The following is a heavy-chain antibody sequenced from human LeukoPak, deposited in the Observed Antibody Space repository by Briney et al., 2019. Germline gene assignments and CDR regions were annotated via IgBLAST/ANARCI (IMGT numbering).Heavy chain of an antibody. J-gene: IGHJ5*02. CDR1: GGSISSYY. D-gene: IGHD3-22*01. Sequence: PSETLSLTCTVSGGSISSYYWSWIRQPPGERLERIGYIYYSGSTNYNPSLKSRVTISVDTSKNQFSLKLSSVTAADTAVYYCARAGFTYDSSGYYADWFDPWGQGTLVTVSS. CDR3: ARAGFTYDSSGYYADWFDP. V-gene: IGHV4-59*01. CDR2: IYYSGST.